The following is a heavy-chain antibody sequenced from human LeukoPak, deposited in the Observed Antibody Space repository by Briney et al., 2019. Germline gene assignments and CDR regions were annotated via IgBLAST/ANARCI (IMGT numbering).Heavy chain of an antibody. D-gene: IGHD7-27*01. CDR2: INPNSGGT. J-gene: IGHJ3*02. CDR1: GYTFTGYY. CDR3: ARTRLTGDPYEAFDI. V-gene: IGHV1-2*02. Sequence: GASVNVSCKASGYTFTGYYMHWVRQAPGQGLEWMGWINPNSGGTKYAQKFQGRVTMTRDTSITTAYMELTSLEFDDTAVYYCARTRLTGDPYEAFDIWGQGTVVTVSS.